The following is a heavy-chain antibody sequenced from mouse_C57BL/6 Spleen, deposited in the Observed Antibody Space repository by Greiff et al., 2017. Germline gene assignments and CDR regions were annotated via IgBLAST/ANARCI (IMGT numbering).Heavy chain of an antibody. D-gene: IGHD1-1*01. CDR3: ARGGITTVVAPYAMDY. Sequence: VQLQQSGPELVKPGASVKISCKASGYSFTSYYIHWVKQRPGQGLEWIGWIYPGSGNTKYNEKFKGKATLTADTSSSTAYMQLSSLTSEDSAVYYCARGGITTVVAPYAMDYWGQGTSVTVSS. J-gene: IGHJ4*01. CDR2: IYPGSGNT. CDR1: GYSFTSYY. V-gene: IGHV1-66*01.